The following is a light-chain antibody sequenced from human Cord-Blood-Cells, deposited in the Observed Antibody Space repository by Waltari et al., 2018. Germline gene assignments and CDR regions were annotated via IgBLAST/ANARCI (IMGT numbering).Light chain of an antibody. Sequence: QSALTQPASVSGSPGQPITISCTGTSSDVGGYNYVPWYQQHPGKAPKLMIYDVSNRPSGVSNSFSGSKSGNTASLTISGLQAEDEADYYCSSYTSSSTLVFGGGTKLTVL. V-gene: IGLV2-14*01. CDR1: SSDVGGYNY. J-gene: IGLJ3*02. CDR2: DVS. CDR3: SSYTSSSTLV.